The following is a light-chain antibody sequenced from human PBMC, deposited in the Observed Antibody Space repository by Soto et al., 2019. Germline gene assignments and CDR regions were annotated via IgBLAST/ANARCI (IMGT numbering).Light chain of an antibody. CDR2: LGS. CDR1: QSLLHSNGYNY. J-gene: IGKJ1*01. V-gene: IGKV2-28*01. Sequence: DIVMTQSPLSLPVTPGEPASISCRSSQSLLHSNGYNYLDWYLQKPGQSPQLLIYLGSNRASGVPDRFSGSGSGTEFTLKISRVEAEDVGVYYCMQALQTPPWTFGQGTKVDI. CDR3: MQALQTPPWT.